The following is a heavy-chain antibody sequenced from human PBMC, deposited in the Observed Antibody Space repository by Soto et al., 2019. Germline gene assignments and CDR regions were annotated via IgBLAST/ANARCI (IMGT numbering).Heavy chain of an antibody. CDR3: ARDALQWELLVTAFDI. CDR2: ISAYNGNT. J-gene: IGHJ3*02. V-gene: IGHV1-18*01. CDR1: GYTFTSYA. D-gene: IGHD1-26*01. Sequence: ASVKVSCKASGYTFTSYAMHWVRQAPGQRLEWMGWISAYNGNTNYAQKLQGRVTMTTDTSTSTAYMELRSLRSDDTAVYYCARDALQWELLVTAFDIWGQGTMVTVSS.